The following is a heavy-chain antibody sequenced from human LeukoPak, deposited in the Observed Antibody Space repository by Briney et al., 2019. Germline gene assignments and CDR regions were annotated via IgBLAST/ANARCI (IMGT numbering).Heavy chain of an antibody. CDR1: GFTFSSYA. D-gene: IGHD2-15*01. V-gene: IGHV3-23*01. J-gene: IGHJ6*02. CDR2: IRGNDGST. Sequence: GGSLRVSCAASGFTFSSYAISWVRQAPGKGLEWVGAIRGNDGSTYYAESVKGRFTLSRDKCKSTLYLEMSSLRTEDTAVYYCAKPCPDLARWHMDIWGQGTTVTVSS. CDR3: AKPCPDLARWHMDI.